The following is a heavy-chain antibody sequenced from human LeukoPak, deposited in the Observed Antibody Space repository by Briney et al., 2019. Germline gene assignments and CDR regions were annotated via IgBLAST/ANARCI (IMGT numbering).Heavy chain of an antibody. D-gene: IGHD1-26*01. Sequence: SVKVSCKASGGTFSSYAISWVRQAPGQGLEWMGRIIPILGIANYAQKFQGRVTITADKSTSTAYMELSSLRSEDTAVYYCARDDVVGARGGPFDIWGQGTMVTVSS. CDR2: IIPILGIA. J-gene: IGHJ3*02. CDR3: ARDDVVGARGGPFDI. CDR1: GGTFSSYA. V-gene: IGHV1-69*04.